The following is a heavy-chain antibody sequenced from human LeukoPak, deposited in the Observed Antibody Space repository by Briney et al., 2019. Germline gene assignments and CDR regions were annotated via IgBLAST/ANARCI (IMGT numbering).Heavy chain of an antibody. CDR2: IKQDGSEK. Sequence: GGSLRLSWAASEFTFSSCGMSWVRQAPGKGLERVANIKQDGSEKNYVGSVKGRFTISRDNAKNSLYLQMNSLRAEDTAVYYCASGRELDYWGQGTLVTVSS. CDR3: ASGRELDY. V-gene: IGHV3-7*03. J-gene: IGHJ4*02. CDR1: EFTFSSCG.